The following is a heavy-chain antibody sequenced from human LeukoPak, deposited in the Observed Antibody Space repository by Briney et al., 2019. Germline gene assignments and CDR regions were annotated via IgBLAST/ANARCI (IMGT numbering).Heavy chain of an antibody. CDR1: GFTFSSYS. Sequence: GGSLRLSCAASGFTFSSYSMNWVRQAPGKGLEWVSSISSSSSSIYYADSLKGRFTISRDDSKNTLYLQMNSLRVEDTAVYYCAQSRDSSSGFYPFEFWGQGTLVTVSS. CDR3: AQSRDSSSGFYPFEF. D-gene: IGHD3-22*01. V-gene: IGHV3-21*01. J-gene: IGHJ4*02. CDR2: ISSSSSSI.